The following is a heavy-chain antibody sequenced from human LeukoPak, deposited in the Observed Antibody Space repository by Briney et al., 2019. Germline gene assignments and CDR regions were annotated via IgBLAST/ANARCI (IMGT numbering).Heavy chain of an antibody. V-gene: IGHV1-8*03. J-gene: IGHJ4*02. CDR2: MNPNSGNT. CDR1: GYTFTSYD. Sequence: ASVKVSCKASGYTFTSYDINWVRQATGQGLEWMGWMNPNSGNTGYAQKFQGRVTITRNTSISTAYMELSSLRSEDTAVYYCARGRCYDFWSRCIPDYWGQGTLVTVSS. D-gene: IGHD3-3*01. CDR3: ARGRCYDFWSRCIPDY.